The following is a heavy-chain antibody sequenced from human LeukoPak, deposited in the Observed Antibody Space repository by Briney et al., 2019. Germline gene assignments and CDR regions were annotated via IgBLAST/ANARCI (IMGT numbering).Heavy chain of an antibody. CDR3: VRDMFGGRDY. J-gene: IGHJ4*02. CDR2: IDEFGSVT. CDR1: GFTFSSYW. Sequence: GGSLRLSCAASGFTFSSYWMHWVRQVPGKGLAWVSRIDEFGSVTNSADSVQGRFSISRDNAKNALYLQMNSLRAEDTAVYYCVRDMFGGRDYWGQGTLVTVSS. V-gene: IGHV3-74*01. D-gene: IGHD3-10*02.